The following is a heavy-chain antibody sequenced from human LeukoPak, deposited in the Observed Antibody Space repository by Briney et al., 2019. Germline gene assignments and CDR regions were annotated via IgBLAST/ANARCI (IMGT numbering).Heavy chain of an antibody. J-gene: IGHJ6*03. D-gene: IGHD2-2*01. V-gene: IGHV4-34*01. CDR2: IKHSGST. CDR1: GGALSGYF. Sequence: SETPSPTRAVYGGALSGYFWGWVRPPPGEGAGGVGDIKHSGSTNYNPSLKSRVTISVDTSENQFSLKLSSVTAADTAVYYCARVPRLYCSSTSCYYYYYYMDVWGKGTTVTVSS. CDR3: ARVPRLYCSSTSCYYYYYYMDV.